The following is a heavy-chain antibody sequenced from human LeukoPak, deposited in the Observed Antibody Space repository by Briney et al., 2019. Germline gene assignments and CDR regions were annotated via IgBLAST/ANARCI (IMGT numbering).Heavy chain of an antibody. CDR1: GYTFTGYY. D-gene: IGHD4-23*01. V-gene: IGHV1-2*02. CDR2: INPNSGGT. CDR3: ARENYYGGNSGYYYYGMDV. Sequence: ASVKVSCKASGYTFTGYYMHWVRQAPGQGLEWMGWINPNSGGTNYAQKFQGRVTMTRDTSISTAYMELSRLRSDDTAVYYCARENYYGGNSGYYYYGMDVWGQGTTVTVSS. J-gene: IGHJ6*02.